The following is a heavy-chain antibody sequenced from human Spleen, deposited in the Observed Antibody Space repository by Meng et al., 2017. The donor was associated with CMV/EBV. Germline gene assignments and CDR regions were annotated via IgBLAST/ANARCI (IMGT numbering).Heavy chain of an antibody. Sequence: SETLSLTCSVSGGTVRSYYWGWIRQSPGKALEWLGYIYYTGSTKYTPSLKSRLTMSIDTSKNQFSLKLSSVTAADTAVYYCVGQPYYYYYGMDVWGQGTTVTVSS. CDR1: GGTVRSYY. J-gene: IGHJ6*02. CDR3: VGQPYYYYYGMDV. CDR2: IYYTGST. V-gene: IGHV4-59*02.